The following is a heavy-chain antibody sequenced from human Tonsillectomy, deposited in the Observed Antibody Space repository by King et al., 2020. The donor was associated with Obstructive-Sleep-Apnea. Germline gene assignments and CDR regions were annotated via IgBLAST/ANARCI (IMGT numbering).Heavy chain of an antibody. CDR2: ISYEGNKK. Sequence: VQLVESGGGVVQPGRSLRLSCAASGFTFSSYSMHWVRQAPGKGLEWVALISYEGNKKYYADSVKGRFTISRDNSKSALFLQMNSLRAEDTAVYYCAYFDSSGYYSYFDYWGQGTLVTVSS. D-gene: IGHD3-22*01. J-gene: IGHJ4*02. V-gene: IGHV3-30-3*01. CDR3: AYFDSSGYYSYFDY. CDR1: GFTFSSYS.